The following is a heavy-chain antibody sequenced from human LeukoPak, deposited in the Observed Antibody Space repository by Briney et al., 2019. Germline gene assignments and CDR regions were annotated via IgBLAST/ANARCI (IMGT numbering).Heavy chain of an antibody. V-gene: IGHV3-11*01. J-gene: IGHJ4*02. Sequence: GGSLRLSCAASGFTFSDYYMSWIRQAPGKGLEWVSYISSSGSTIYYADSVKGRFTISRDNAKNSLYLQMNSLRAEDTAVYYCAKDSYWGGYRSPFDYWGQGTLVTVSS. CDR1: GFTFSDYY. CDR2: ISSSGSTI. D-gene: IGHD3-16*02. CDR3: AKDSYWGGYRSPFDY.